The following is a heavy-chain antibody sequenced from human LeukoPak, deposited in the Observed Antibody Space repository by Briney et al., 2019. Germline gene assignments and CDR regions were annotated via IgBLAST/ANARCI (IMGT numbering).Heavy chain of an antibody. Sequence: SETLSLTCTVSGGSISSYYWSWIRQPPGKGLEWIGDIYYSGSTNYNPSLKSRVTISVDTSKNQFSLKLSSVTAADTAVYYCARHPLGYCSGGRCYPVFDYWGQGTLVTLSS. CDR3: ARHPLGYCSGGRCYPVFDY. V-gene: IGHV4-59*08. CDR1: GGSISSYY. J-gene: IGHJ4*02. CDR2: IYYSGST. D-gene: IGHD2-15*01.